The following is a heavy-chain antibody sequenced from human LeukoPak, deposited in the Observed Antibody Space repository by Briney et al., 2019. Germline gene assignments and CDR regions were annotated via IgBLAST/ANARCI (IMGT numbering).Heavy chain of an antibody. CDR2: ISSTSSAV. CDR3: ARVIGSYGDSAY. Sequence: GGSLRLSCAASEFTFSSYSMNWVRQAPGKGLEWLSYISSTSSAVYYADSLKGRFTISRDNAKNSLYLQMDSLRAEDTAVYYCARVIGSYGDSAYWGQGTLVTVSS. V-gene: IGHV3-48*04. CDR1: EFTFSSYS. D-gene: IGHD3-16*01. J-gene: IGHJ4*02.